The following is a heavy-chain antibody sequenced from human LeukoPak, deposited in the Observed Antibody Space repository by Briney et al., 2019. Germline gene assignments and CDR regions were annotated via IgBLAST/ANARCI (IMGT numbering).Heavy chain of an antibody. V-gene: IGHV3-30*04. CDR2: ISYDGSNK. J-gene: IGHJ4*02. Sequence: GRSLRLSCAASGFTFSNYALHWVRQAPGKGLEWVAVISYDGSNKFYADSVRGRFTISRDNSKNTLFLQTNSLRPEDTAVYYCARGPDYDILADYFDYWGQGTLVTVSS. CDR1: GFTFSNYA. D-gene: IGHD3-9*01. CDR3: ARGPDYDILADYFDY.